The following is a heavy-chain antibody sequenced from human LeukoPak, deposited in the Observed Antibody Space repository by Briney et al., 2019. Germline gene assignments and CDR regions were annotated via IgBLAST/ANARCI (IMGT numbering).Heavy chain of an antibody. CDR2: IYTSGST. J-gene: IGHJ4*02. CDR1: GGSISRYY. V-gene: IGHV4-4*07. Sequence: SETLSLTCTVSGGSISRYYWRWIRQPAGKGLEWIGRIYTSGSTNYNPSLKSRVTMSVDTSKNQFSLKLTSVTAADTAVYYCARDPGDYPPYYFDYWGQGTLVTVSS. CDR3: ARDPGDYPPYYFDY. D-gene: IGHD2-21*02.